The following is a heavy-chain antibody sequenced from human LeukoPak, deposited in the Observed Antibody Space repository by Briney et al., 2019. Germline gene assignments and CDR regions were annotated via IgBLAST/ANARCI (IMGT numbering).Heavy chain of an antibody. Sequence: GGSLRLSCAASGFTFSTYGMHWVRQAPGKGLEWVAFIRYDGSNKYYADSVRGRFTFSRDNSKNTLYLQMNSLRAEDTAVYYCARDTSDSSGYPFDYWGQGTLVTVSS. D-gene: IGHD3-22*01. CDR3: ARDTSDSSGYPFDY. CDR1: GFTFSTYG. V-gene: IGHV3-30*02. CDR2: IRYDGSNK. J-gene: IGHJ4*02.